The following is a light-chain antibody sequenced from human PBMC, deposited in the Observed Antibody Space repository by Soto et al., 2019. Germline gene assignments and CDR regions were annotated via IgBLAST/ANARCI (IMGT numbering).Light chain of an antibody. CDR1: QSVSSY. CDR3: QQRSSRPPMYT. Sequence: PGEGATLSCRASQSVSSYLVWYQQKPGQAPRLLIYDASKRATGIPARFSGSGSGTDFTLTISSLEPEDFAVYYCQQRSSRPPMYTFGQGTKLEIK. CDR2: DAS. V-gene: IGKV3-11*01. J-gene: IGKJ2*01.